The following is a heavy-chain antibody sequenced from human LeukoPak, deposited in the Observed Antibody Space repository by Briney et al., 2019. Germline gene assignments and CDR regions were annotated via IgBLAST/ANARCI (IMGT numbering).Heavy chain of an antibody. CDR3: ARQGTYYDKIYYFDY. D-gene: IGHD3-16*01. J-gene: IGHJ4*02. CDR1: GGSMSSSTTY. CDR2: IFYSGRT. Sequence: PSETLSLTCTVSGGSMSSSTTYWGWIRQPPGKGLEWIASIFYSGRTWNNPSLKSRVTISVDTSKNQFSLKVSAVTAADTAVYYCARQGTYYDKIYYFDYWGQGTLVTVSS. V-gene: IGHV4-39*01.